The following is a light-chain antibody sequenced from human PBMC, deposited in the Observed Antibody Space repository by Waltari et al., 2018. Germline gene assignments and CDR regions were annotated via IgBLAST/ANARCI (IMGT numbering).Light chain of an antibody. CDR2: GKN. CDR3: NSRDSSGNHRVV. V-gene: IGLV3-19*01. J-gene: IGLJ2*01. Sequence: SSELTQDPAVSVALGQTVRITCQGDSSRSYYASWYQQKPGQPPVLVIYGKNNRPSGIPDRFSGSSSGNTASLTITGAQAEDEADYYCNSRDSSGNHRVVFGGGTKLTVL. CDR1: SSRSYY.